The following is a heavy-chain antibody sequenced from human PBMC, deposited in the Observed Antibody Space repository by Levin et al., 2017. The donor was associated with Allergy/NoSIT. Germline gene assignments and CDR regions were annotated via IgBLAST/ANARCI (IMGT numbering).Heavy chain of an antibody. CDR3: AKLGDSDFWSAYSDY. J-gene: IGHJ4*02. CDR2: ISGSGGGT. Sequence: SGGSLRLSCAASGFTFSSYAMSWVRQAPGQGLEWVSSISGSGGGTYYADSVKGRFTISRDNSKNTLYLQMNSLRAEDSAVYYCAKLGDSDFWSAYSDYWGQGTLVTVSS. CDR1: GFTFSSYA. D-gene: IGHD3-3*01. V-gene: IGHV3-23*01.